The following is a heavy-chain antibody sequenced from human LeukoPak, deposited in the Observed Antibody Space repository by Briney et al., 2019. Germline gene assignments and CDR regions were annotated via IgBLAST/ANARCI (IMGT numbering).Heavy chain of an antibody. Sequence: KPGGSLRLSCAVSGFTFSDYYMSWLRQAPGKGLEWVAYISSGGSTISHADSVKGRFTISRDNAENSLYLQMNSLRVEDTAVYYCARRAAAGRCLDYWGQGTPVTVSS. CDR1: GFTFSDYY. D-gene: IGHD6-13*01. J-gene: IGHJ4*02. CDR3: ARRAAAGRCLDY. CDR2: ISSGGSTI. V-gene: IGHV3-11*01.